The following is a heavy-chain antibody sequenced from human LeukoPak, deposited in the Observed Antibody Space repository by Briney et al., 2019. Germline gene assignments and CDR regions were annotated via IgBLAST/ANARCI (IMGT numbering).Heavy chain of an antibody. CDR3: GKYLQTTVGANDD. Sequence: GVSLRFSCAASGFTFSSNAMSWDRQAPGQELKWVSAISGSGDATCYGDSVQGRFTISKDNSRDTLYLQMNSLTAGDTAVYYGGKYLQTTVGANDDWGQGALVTVAS. CDR2: ISGSGDAT. J-gene: IGHJ4*02. CDR1: GFTFSSNA. V-gene: IGHV3-23*01. D-gene: IGHD1-26*01.